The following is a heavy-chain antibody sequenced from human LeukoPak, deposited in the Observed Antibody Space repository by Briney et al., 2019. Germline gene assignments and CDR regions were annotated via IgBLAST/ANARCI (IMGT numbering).Heavy chain of an antibody. CDR3: ARVDRSGYCSY. CDR2: INHSGST. V-gene: IGHV4-34*01. CDR1: GGSFSGYY. J-gene: IGHJ4*02. D-gene: IGHD3-22*01. Sequence: PSETLSLTCAVYGGSFSGYYWSWIRQPPGKGLEWIGEINHSGSTNYNPSLKSRVTISVDTSKNQFSLKLSSVTAADTAVYYCARVDRSGYCSYWGQGTLVTVSS.